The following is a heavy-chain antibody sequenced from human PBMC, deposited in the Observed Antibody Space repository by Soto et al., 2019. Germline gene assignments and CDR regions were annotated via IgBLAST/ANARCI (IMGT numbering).Heavy chain of an antibody. CDR3: ARVPYYDILTGYYSYFDY. J-gene: IGHJ4*02. Sequence: GASVKVSCKASGYTFTGYYMHWVLEAPGEGLEWMGWINPNSGGTNYAQKFQGRVTMTRDTSISTAYMELSRLRSDDTAVYYCARVPYYDILTGYYSYFDYWGQGTLVTVSS. CDR1: GYTFTGYY. D-gene: IGHD3-9*01. V-gene: IGHV1-2*02. CDR2: INPNSGGT.